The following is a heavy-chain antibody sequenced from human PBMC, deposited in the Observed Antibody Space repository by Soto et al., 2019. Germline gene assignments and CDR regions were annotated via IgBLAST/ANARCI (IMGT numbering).Heavy chain of an antibody. D-gene: IGHD6-19*01. V-gene: IGHV4-61*01. CDR2: IYYSGST. CDR1: GGYVSRGSYY. Sequence: SETLSLTCTVSGGYVSRGSYYWSWIRQPPGKGLEWIGYIYYSGSTNYNPSLKSRVTISVDTSKNQFSLKLISVTAADTAVYYCAREGSCWLFDLWGRGTLVTVSS. J-gene: IGHJ2*01. CDR3: AREGSCWLFDL.